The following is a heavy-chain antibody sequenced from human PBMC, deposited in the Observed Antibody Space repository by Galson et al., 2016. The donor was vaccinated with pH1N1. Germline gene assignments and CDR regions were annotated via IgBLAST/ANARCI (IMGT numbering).Heavy chain of an antibody. CDR1: GFSLRSNGVG. CDR2: IYGTDDK. J-gene: IGHJ5*02. D-gene: IGHD3-3*01. V-gene: IGHV2-5*01. CDR3: AHSVGTRVFGVVTNFNWVDP. Sequence: PALVKPTQTLTLTCTFSGFSLRSNGVGVGWIRQPPGKAREWLVIYGTDDKPDSPSLKSRLPIPKDTSKNQVVLTMTNMDHVDTATYSCAHSVGTRVFGVVTNFNWVDPWGQGTLVTVSS.